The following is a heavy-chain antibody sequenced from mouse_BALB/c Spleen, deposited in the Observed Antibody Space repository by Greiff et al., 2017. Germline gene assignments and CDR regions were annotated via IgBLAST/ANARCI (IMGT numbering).Heavy chain of an antibody. V-gene: IGHV1-69*02. D-gene: IGHD2-1*01. J-gene: IGHJ4*01. CDR2: IYPSDSYT. CDR1: GYTFTSYW. Sequence: VQLQQPGAELVRPGASVKLSCKASGYTFTSYWINWVKQRPGQGLEWIGNIYPSDSYTNYNQKFKDKATLTVDKSSSTAYMQLSSPTSEDSAVYYCTRGSTLYAMDYWGQGTSVTVSS. CDR3: TRGSTLYAMDY.